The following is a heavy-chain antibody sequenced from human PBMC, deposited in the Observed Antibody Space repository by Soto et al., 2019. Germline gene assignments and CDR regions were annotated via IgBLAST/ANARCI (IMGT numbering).Heavy chain of an antibody. D-gene: IGHD1-26*01. CDR3: ARLGWELLSGRRYFDY. J-gene: IGHJ4*02. V-gene: IGHV1-18*04. Sequence: QVLLVQSGSEVKKPGSSMKVSCQTSGYTFSDFALTWVRQVPDKGLEGLGWISPYTGKTNYAQRVHDRVALTTDTSTRTAYLELRSLTSDDTAVYYCARLGWELLSGRRYFDYWGQGTLVTVSS. CDR2: ISPYTGKT. CDR1: GYTFSDFA.